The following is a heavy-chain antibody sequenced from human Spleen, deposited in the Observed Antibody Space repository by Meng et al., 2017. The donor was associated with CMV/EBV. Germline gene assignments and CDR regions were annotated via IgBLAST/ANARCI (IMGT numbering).Heavy chain of an antibody. CDR3: ARGGYYGSGSYSDLLGYYFDY. Sequence: GESLKISCAASGFTFSSHSVNWVRRAPGKGLEWISSISSGSGYIYYADTLKGRFTNSRDNAKNSLYMQMNSLRAEDTAVYFCARGGYYGSGSYSDLLGYYFDYWGQGMLVTVSS. CDR2: ISSGSGYI. V-gene: IGHV3-21*01. D-gene: IGHD3-10*01. CDR1: GFTFSSHS. J-gene: IGHJ4*02.